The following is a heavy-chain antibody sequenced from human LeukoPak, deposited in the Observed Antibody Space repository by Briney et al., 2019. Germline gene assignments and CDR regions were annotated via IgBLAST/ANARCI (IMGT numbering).Heavy chain of an antibody. V-gene: IGHV1-8*01. J-gene: IGHJ5*02. Sequence: ASVKVSCKASGYTFTSYDINWVRQATGQGLEWMGWMNPNSGNTGYAQKFQGRVTMTRNTSISTAYMELSSLRSEDTAVYYCARGMAYYDFWSGYTNWCDPWGQGTLVTLSS. D-gene: IGHD3-3*01. CDR2: MNPNSGNT. CDR1: GYTFTSYD. CDR3: ARGMAYYDFWSGYTNWCDP.